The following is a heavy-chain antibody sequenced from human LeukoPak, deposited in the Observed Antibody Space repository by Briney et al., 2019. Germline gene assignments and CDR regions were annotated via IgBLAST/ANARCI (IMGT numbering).Heavy chain of an antibody. J-gene: IGHJ4*02. CDR1: GFTFSSYG. CDR3: ARDLDSYYDSSGYFDY. CDR2: IWYDGSNK. D-gene: IGHD3-22*01. Sequence: GGSLRLSCAASGFTFSSYGTHWVRQAPGKGLEWVAVIWYDGSNKYYADSVKGRFTISRDNSENTLYLQMNSLRAEDTAVYYCARDLDSYYDSSGYFDYWGQGTLVTVSS. V-gene: IGHV3-33*01.